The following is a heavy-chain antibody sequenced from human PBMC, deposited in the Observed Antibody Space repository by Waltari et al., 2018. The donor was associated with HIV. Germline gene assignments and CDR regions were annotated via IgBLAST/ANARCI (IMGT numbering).Heavy chain of an antibody. CDR3: ARDLIFYYDTSDYYPFDY. CDR2: INPNSGNT. Sequence: QVQLVQSGAEVKKPGPSVKVSCKASGYTFTDYYMHWVRQAPGQGLEWLGWINPNSGNTIYAQNFQGRVSMTRDTSIRTAYMELSRLRSDDTAVYYCARDLIFYYDTSDYYPFDYWGQGTLVTVSS. D-gene: IGHD3-22*01. V-gene: IGHV1-2*02. CDR1: GYTFTDYY. J-gene: IGHJ4*02.